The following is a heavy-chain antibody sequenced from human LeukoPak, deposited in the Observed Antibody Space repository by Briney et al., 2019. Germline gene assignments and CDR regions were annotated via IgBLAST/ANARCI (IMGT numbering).Heavy chain of an antibody. CDR2: IYYSGNT. V-gene: IGHV4-59*08. CDR3: ARGWGFFDY. J-gene: IGHJ4*02. CDR1: GGSISSYY. D-gene: IGHD3-16*01. Sequence: SETLSLTCTVSGGSISSYYWNWIRQPPGKGLEWVGYIYYSGNTNYNPSLKSRVTISLNTSKNQFSLKLSSVTAADTVVYYCARGWGFFDYWGQGTLVTVSS.